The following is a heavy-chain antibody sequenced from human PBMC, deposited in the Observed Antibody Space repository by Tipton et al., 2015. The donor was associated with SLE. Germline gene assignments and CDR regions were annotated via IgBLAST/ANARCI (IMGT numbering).Heavy chain of an antibody. CDR3: ARDHPVAGPLDY. J-gene: IGHJ4*02. D-gene: IGHD6-19*01. CDR2: IYTSGST. CDR1: GGSISNYY. Sequence: TLSLTCTVSGGSISNYYWSWIRQPAGKGLEWIWRIYTSGSTNYNPSLKSRVTMSVDTSKNQFSLKLSSVTAADTAVYYCARDHPVAGPLDYWGQGTLVTVSS. V-gene: IGHV4-4*07.